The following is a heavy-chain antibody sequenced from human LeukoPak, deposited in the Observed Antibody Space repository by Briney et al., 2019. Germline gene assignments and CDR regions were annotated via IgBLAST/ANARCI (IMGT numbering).Heavy chain of an antibody. D-gene: IGHD3-22*01. CDR1: GYTFTSYG. V-gene: IGHV1-18*01. CDR3: ARDLGYYYDRSGYSDAFDI. CDR2: ISAYNGNT. J-gene: IGHJ3*02. Sequence: ASVKVSCKASGYTFTSYGISWVRQAPGQGLEWMGWISAYNGNTNYAQKLQGRVTMTTDTSTSTAYMELRSLRSDDTAVYYGARDLGYYYDRSGYSDAFDIWGEGTIVTVSS.